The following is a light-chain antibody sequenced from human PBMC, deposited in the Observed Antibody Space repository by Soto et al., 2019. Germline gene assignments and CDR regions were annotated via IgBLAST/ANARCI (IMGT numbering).Light chain of an antibody. CDR3: AAWDDSLNGPA. J-gene: IGLJ2*01. CDR1: SSNIGSYT. V-gene: IGLV1-44*01. CDR2: SND. Sequence: QSVLTQPPSASGTPGQRVTISCSGSSSNIGSYTVNWYQQVPGTAPKLLIYSNDYRPSGVPDRFSGSKSGTSASLAISGLQSEDEADYYCAAWDDSLNGPAFGGGTKLTVL.